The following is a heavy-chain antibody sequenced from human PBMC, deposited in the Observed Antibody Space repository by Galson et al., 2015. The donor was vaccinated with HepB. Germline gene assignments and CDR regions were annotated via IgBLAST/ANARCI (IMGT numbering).Heavy chain of an antibody. CDR1: GGTFSSYA. V-gene: IGHV1-69*13. CDR2: IIPIFGTA. CDR3: ARDGDMGYYRGSYYGMDV. Sequence: SVKVSCKASGGTFSSYAISWVRQAPGQGLEWMGGIIPIFGTANYAQKFQGRVTITADESTSTAYMELSSLRSEDTAVYYCARDGDMGYYRGSYYGMDVWGQGTTVTVSS. D-gene: IGHD4/OR15-4a*01. J-gene: IGHJ6*02.